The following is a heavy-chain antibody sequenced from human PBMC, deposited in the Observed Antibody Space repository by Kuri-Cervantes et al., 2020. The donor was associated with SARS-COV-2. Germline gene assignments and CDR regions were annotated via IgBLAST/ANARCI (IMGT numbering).Heavy chain of an antibody. D-gene: IGHD3-3*01. Sequence: SETLSLTCTVSGGSLGSGDYYWTWVRQPPGKGLEWIGNIYYSGSAFYNPSLKSRVTVSLDMSKSQFSLRLTSVTAADTAVYYCARDSRSSYQVLLDHYYYSYMDVWDKGTTVTVSS. V-gene: IGHV4-30-4*08. CDR1: GGSLGSGDYY. CDR3: ARDSRSSYQVLLDHYYYSYMDV. J-gene: IGHJ6*03. CDR2: IYYSGSA.